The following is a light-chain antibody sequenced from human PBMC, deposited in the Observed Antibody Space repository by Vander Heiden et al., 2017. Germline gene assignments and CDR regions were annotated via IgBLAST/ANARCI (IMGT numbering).Light chain of an antibody. CDR1: QSISSW. V-gene: IGKV1-5*01. Sequence: DIQMTQSPSTLSASVGDRVTITCRASQSISSWLAWYQQKPGKAPKLLIYDASSLESGVPSRFSGSGSGTEFTLTISSLQPDDFATYYCQQENSSPWTFGQGTKVXIK. J-gene: IGKJ1*01. CDR3: QQENSSPWT. CDR2: DAS.